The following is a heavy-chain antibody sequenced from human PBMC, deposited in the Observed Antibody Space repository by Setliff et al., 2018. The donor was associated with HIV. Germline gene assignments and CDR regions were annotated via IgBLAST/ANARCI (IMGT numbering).Heavy chain of an antibody. J-gene: IGHJ4*02. Sequence: GGSLRLSCAASGFTFSSYWMSWVRQAPGKGLEWVANMKEDGSEAYYVDSVKGRFTISRDNAQNSLYLQMNSLRAEDTALYYCARVVVGLYYFDYWGQGTLVTAPQ. CDR1: GFTFSSYW. V-gene: IGHV3-7*01. D-gene: IGHD2-15*01. CDR3: ARVVVGLYYFDY. CDR2: MKEDGSEA.